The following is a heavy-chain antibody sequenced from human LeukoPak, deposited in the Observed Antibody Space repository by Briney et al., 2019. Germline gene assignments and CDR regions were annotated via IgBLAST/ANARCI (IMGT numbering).Heavy chain of an antibody. V-gene: IGHV4-59*08. Sequence: SETLSLTCTVSGGPISSYYWRWIRQPPGKGLECIGYIYYTGSTNYNPSLKSRVTISVETSKNQFSLKLSSVTAADTAVYYCARLSDSDSSGYYWGFEYWGQGTLVTVSS. CDR3: ARLSDSDSSGYYWGFEY. CDR1: GGPISSYY. J-gene: IGHJ4*02. D-gene: IGHD3-22*01. CDR2: IYYTGST.